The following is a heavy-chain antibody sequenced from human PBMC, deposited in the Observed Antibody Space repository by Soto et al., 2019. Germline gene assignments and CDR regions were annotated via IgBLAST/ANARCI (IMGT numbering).Heavy chain of an antibody. J-gene: IGHJ5*02. Sequence: SETLSLTCTVSGGSISSYYWSWIRQPPGKGLEWIGYIYYSGSTNYNPSLKSRVTISVDTSKNQFSLKLSSVTAADTAVYYCGRVSCRSTRCYFRDNNWFDPWGQCTLVTVSS. V-gene: IGHV4-59*01. CDR2: IYYSGST. CDR1: GGSISSYY. CDR3: GRVSCRSTRCYFRDNNWFDP. D-gene: IGHD2-2*01.